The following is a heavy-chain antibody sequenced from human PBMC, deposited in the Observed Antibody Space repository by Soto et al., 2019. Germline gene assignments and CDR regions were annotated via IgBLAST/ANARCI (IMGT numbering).Heavy chain of an antibody. D-gene: IGHD4-17*01. CDR2: IFFSGNT. CDR3: ARDNYGGMRAF. CDR1: GGSILNGGHY. J-gene: IGHJ4*02. Sequence: QVQLQESGPGLLKPSQTLSLTCTVSGGSILNGGHYWTWIRQHPGKGLEWIGRIFFSGNTHYNPALKSRLTLSLDTAKNQFSLKLTSVAAADTAIYYCARDNYGGMRAFWGPGTLVTVSS. V-gene: IGHV4-31*03.